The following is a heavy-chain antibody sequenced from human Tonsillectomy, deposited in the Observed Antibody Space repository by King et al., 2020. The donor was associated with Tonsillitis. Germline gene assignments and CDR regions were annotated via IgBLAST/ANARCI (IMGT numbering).Heavy chain of an antibody. V-gene: IGHV3-48*03. CDR3: AGESGAATRTYYYYYMDV. Sequence: QLVQSGGGLVQPGGSLRLSCAASGFTFSSYEMNWVRQAPGKGLEWVSYISSSGSTIYYADSVKGRFTISRDNAKNSLYLQMNSLRAEDTAVYYCAGESGAATRTYYYYYMDVWGKGTTVTVSS. J-gene: IGHJ6*03. CDR2: ISSSGSTI. CDR1: GFTFSSYE. D-gene: IGHD6-25*01.